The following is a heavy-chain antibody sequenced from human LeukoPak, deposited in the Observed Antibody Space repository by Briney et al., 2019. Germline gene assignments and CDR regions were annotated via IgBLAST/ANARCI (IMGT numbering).Heavy chain of an antibody. CDR3: AKRGYYYDSSGYYYFDQ. J-gene: IGHJ4*02. CDR1: GFTFSSFG. D-gene: IGHD3-22*01. V-gene: IGHV3-33*06. Sequence: GGSLRLSCAASGFTFSSFGMHWVRQAPGKGLEWVAVIWYDASNKYYADSVKGRFTTSRDNSKNTLYLQMNSLRAEDTAVYYCAKRGYYYDSSGYYYFDQWGQGTLVTVSS. CDR2: IWYDASNK.